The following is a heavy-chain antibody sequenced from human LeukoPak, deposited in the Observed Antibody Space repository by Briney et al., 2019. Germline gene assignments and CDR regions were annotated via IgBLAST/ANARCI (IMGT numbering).Heavy chain of an antibody. J-gene: IGHJ4*02. D-gene: IGHD3-9*01. CDR1: GFMFSSYS. CDR2: ISYDGNNK. V-gene: IGHV3-30*18. Sequence: GGSLRLSCAASGFMFSSYSMQRVRHAPGKGLEWVAVISYDGNNKYYADSVKGRFTISRDNSKNTLYLQMSNLRAEDTAVYYCAKSARYFDFDYWGQGTLVTVSS. CDR3: AKSARYFDFDY.